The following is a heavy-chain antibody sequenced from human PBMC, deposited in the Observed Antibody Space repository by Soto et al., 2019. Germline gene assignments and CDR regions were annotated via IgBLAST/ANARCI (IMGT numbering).Heavy chain of an antibody. CDR1: GYTFTSYG. D-gene: IGHD3-3*01. J-gene: IGHJ6*02. CDR3: AREFPLTIFGVVTNYYYYYGMDV. V-gene: IGHV1-18*01. CDR2: ISAYNGNT. Sequence: APVKVSCKASGYTFTSYGISWVRQAPGQGLEWMGWISAYNGNTNYAQKLQGRVTMTTDTSTSTAYMELRSLRSADTAVYYCAREFPLTIFGVVTNYYYYYGMDVWDQGTTVTVSS.